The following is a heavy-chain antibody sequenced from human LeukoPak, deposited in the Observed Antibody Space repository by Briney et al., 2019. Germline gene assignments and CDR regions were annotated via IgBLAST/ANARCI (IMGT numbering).Heavy chain of an antibody. CDR1: GGSISSSNW. V-gene: IGHV4-4*02. Sequence: SETLSLTCAVSGGSISSSNWWSWVRQPPGKGLEWIGEIYHSGSTNCNPSLKSRVTISVDKSKNQFSLKLSSVTAADTAVYYCASGVAAAGSTDAFNIWGQGTMVTVSS. D-gene: IGHD6-13*01. CDR3: ASGVAAAGSTDAFNI. J-gene: IGHJ3*02. CDR2: IYHSGST.